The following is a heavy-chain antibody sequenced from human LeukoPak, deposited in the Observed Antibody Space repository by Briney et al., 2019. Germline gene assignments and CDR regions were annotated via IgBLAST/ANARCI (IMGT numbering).Heavy chain of an antibody. CDR2: ISSSETAT. J-gene: IGHJ5*02. CDR3: ARDSYNWNVDAFDP. Sequence: PGGSLRLSCASFGFTFRNYETNWVRQAPGKGLEWVSYISSSETATFYAASVKGRFTISRDNAKNSMYLQINSLRVEDTAIYYCARDSYNWNVDAFDPWGQGTLVTVSS. D-gene: IGHD1-20*01. CDR1: GFTFRNYE. V-gene: IGHV3-48*03.